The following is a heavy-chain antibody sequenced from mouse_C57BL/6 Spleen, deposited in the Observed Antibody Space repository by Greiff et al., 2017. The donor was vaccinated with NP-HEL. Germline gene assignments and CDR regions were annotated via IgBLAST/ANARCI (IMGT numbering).Heavy chain of an antibody. J-gene: IGHJ3*01. D-gene: IGHD2-5*01. V-gene: IGHV1-15*01. Sequence: QVHVKQSGAELVRPGASVTLSCKASGYTFTDYEMHWVKQTPVHGLEWIGAIDPETGGTAYNQKFKGKAILTADKSSSTAYMELRSLTSEDSAVYYCTRHYSNPFAYWGQGTLVTVSA. CDR1: GYTFTDYE. CDR2: IDPETGGT. CDR3: TRHYSNPFAY.